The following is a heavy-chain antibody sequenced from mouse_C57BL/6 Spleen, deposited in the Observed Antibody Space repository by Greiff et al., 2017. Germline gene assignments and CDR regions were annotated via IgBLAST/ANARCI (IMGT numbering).Heavy chain of an antibody. CDR3: TSRREPFDD. V-gene: IGHV1-15*01. J-gene: IGHJ2*01. Sequence: QVQLQQSGAELVRPGASVTLSCKASGYTFTDYEMHWVKQTPVHGLEWIGAIDPETGGTAYNQKFKGKAILTADKSSSTAYMELRSLTSEDSAVYYCTSRREPFDDWGQGTTLTVSS. CDR2: IDPETGGT. CDR1: GYTFTDYE.